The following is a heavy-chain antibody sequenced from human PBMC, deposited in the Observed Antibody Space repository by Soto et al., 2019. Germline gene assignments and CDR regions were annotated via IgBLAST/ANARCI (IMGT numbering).Heavy chain of an antibody. CDR3: XXXXXXXXXLVGALDAFDV. V-gene: IGHV4-30-2*01. J-gene: IGHJ3*01. Sequence: QVQLQESGSGLVKPSQTLSLTCAVSGGSISNGGYSWSWIRQPPGKGLEWIGYIYHSESTYYTPXXXXXXXXXXXXXXXXXXXXXXXXXXXXXXXXXXXXXXXXXXXLVGALDAFDVWGQGTVVTVSS. CDR2: IYHSEST. CDR1: GGSISNGGYS.